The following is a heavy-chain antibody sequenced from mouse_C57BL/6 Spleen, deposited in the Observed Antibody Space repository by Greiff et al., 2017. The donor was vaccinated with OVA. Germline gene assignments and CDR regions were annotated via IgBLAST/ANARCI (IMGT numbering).Heavy chain of an antibody. CDR1: GYAFSSSW. CDR3: ARGRLRTDWDFDV. V-gene: IGHV1-82*01. J-gene: IGHJ1*03. D-gene: IGHD2-4*01. CDR2: IYPGDGDT. Sequence: VQLQQSGPELVKPGDSVTISCKASGYAFSSSWMNWVKQRPGKGLEWIGRIYPGDGDTNYNGKFKGQATLTADKSSRASYMQLIKLTSEDSAVYVCARGRLRTDWDFDVWGTGTTVTVSS.